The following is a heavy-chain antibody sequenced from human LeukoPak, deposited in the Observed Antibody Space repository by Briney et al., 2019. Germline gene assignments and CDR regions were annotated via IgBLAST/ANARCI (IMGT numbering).Heavy chain of an antibody. V-gene: IGHV4-39*07. D-gene: IGHD6-13*01. Sequence: PSETLSLTCTVSGGSISSSSYYWGWIRQPPGKGLEWIGSIYYSGSTYYNPSLKSRVTISVDTSKNQFSLKLSSVTAADTAVYYCARVAAAGDYHYYYMDVWGKGTTVTVSS. CDR2: IYYSGST. J-gene: IGHJ6*03. CDR1: GGSISSSSYY. CDR3: ARVAAAGDYHYYYMDV.